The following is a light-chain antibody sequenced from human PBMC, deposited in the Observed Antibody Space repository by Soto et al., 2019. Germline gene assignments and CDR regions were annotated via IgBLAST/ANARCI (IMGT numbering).Light chain of an antibody. CDR1: QSLGYY. Sequence: EIVLTQSPATLSLFPGERATLSCRASQSLGYYLAWFQQKRGQAPRLLIYDASNRASGIPARFSGSGSGTDFTLTISSLDPEDFAVYYCQQRRDWPLTFGGGTKVEIK. CDR3: QQRRDWPLT. V-gene: IGKV3-11*01. J-gene: IGKJ4*01. CDR2: DAS.